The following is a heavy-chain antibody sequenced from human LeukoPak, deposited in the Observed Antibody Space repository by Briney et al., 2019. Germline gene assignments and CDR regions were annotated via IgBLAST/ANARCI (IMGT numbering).Heavy chain of an antibody. D-gene: IGHD2-15*01. V-gene: IGHV1-69*10. CDR3: ARAIRYCSGGSCYRGPTSLFDY. J-gene: IGHJ4*02. CDR2: IIPILGIA. Sequence: ASVTVSCKASGGTFSSYAISWVRQAPGQGLEWMGRIIPILGIANYAQKFQGRVTITADKSTSTAYMELSSLRSEDTAVYYCARAIRYCSGGSCYRGPTSLFDYWGQGTLVTVSS. CDR1: GGTFSSYA.